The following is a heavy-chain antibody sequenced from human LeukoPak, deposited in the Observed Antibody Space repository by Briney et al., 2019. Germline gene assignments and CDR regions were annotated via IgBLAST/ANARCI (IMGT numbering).Heavy chain of an antibody. CDR1: GGSFSGYY. J-gene: IGHJ5*02. D-gene: IGHD6-13*01. CDR3: ARGLAAAGTPPAYNWFDP. CDR2: INHSGST. Sequence: SETLSLTCAVYGGSFSGYYWSWIRQPPGKGLEWMGEINHSGSTNYNPSLKSRVTISVDTSKNQFSLKLSSVTAADTAVYYCARGLAAAGTPPAYNWFDPWGQGTLVTVSS. V-gene: IGHV4-34*01.